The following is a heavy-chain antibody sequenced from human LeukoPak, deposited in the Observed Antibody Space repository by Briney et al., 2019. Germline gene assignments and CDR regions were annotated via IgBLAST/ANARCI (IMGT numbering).Heavy chain of an antibody. Sequence: ASVKVSCKASGGTFSSYAISWVRQAPGRGLEWMGRIIPILGIANYAQKFQGRVTITADKSTSTAYMELSSLRSEDTAVYYCARTGGYGSGSYYNWFDPWGQGTLVTVSS. CDR3: ARTGGYGSGSYYNWFDP. V-gene: IGHV1-69*04. J-gene: IGHJ5*02. CDR1: GGTFSSYA. CDR2: IIPILGIA. D-gene: IGHD3-10*01.